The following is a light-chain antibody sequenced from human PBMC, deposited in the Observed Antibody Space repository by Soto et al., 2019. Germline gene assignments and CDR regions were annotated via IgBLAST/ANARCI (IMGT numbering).Light chain of an antibody. CDR2: KAS. CDR1: QSISSW. Sequence: DIQMTQSPSTLSASVGDRVTIICRASQSISSWLAWYQQKPGKAPKLLIYKASSLESGDPSRFSGSGSGTEFTLTISSLQPDDFATYYCKQYNSYSGTFGQGTKVEIK. J-gene: IGKJ1*01. V-gene: IGKV1-5*03. CDR3: KQYNSYSGT.